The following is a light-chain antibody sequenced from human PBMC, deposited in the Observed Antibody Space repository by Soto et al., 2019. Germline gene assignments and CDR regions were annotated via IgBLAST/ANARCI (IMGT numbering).Light chain of an antibody. CDR3: CSYAGSYTLV. CDR1: SSDVGGYNY. J-gene: IGLJ2*01. Sequence: QSALTQPRSVSGSPGQSVTISCTGTSSDVGGYNYVSWYQHHPGKAPKLMIYDVNKRPSGVPDRFSGSKSGNTASLTISGLQAEDEADYHCCSYAGSYTLVFGGGTKLTVL. CDR2: DVN. V-gene: IGLV2-11*01.